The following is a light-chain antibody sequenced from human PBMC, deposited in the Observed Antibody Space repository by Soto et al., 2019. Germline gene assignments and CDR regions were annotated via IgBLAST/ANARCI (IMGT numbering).Light chain of an antibody. Sequence: EVGMTQSPATLSVFPGERVTLSCRGSESVGSNLAWYQQKPGQAPRLLIYGASTRATGVPARFSGSGSGTEFTLTISSLQSEDFALYYCQQYNNWLTFGGGTKVEIE. J-gene: IGKJ4*01. CDR3: QQYNNWLT. CDR2: GAS. CDR1: ESVGSN. V-gene: IGKV3-15*01.